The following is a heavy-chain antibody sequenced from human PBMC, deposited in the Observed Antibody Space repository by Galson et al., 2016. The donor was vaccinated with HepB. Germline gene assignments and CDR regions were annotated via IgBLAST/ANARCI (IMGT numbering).Heavy chain of an antibody. D-gene: IGHD6-13*01. CDR3: ASDRRYNSWSF. CDR1: GFTFSSFW. V-gene: IGHV3-7*03. J-gene: IGHJ4*02. Sequence: SLRLSCAASGFTFSSFWMSWVRQTPGKGLEWVATINQDGSDKYYVDSVKGRFTISRDNAKNSLYLQMNSLRAGDTAVYYCASDRRYNSWSFWGQGTLVTVSS. CDR2: INQDGSDK.